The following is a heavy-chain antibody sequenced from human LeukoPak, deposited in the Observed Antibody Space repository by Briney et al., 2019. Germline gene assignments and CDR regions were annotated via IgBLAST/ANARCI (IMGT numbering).Heavy chain of an antibody. CDR2: ISWNSGSI. J-gene: IGHJ3*02. CDR1: GFTFDDYA. D-gene: IGHD2-2*01. V-gene: IGHV3-9*03. Sequence: GGSLRLSCAASGFTFDDYAMHWVRQAPGKGLEWVSGISWNSGSIGCADSVKGRFTISRDNAKNSLYLQMNSLRAEDMALYYCAKDSSISYPSRAFDIWGQGTMVTVSS. CDR3: AKDSSISYPSRAFDI.